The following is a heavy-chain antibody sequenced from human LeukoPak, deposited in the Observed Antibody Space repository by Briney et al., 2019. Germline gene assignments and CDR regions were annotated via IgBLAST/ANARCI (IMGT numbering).Heavy chain of an antibody. CDR1: GGTFSSYA. J-gene: IGHJ3*02. V-gene: IGHV1-69*06. Sequence: SVKVSCKASGGTFSSYAISWVRQAPGQGLEWMGGIIPIFGTANYAQKFQGRVTMTEDTSTDTAYMELSSLRSEDTAVYYCATERIRDGYKIPYDAFDIWGQGTMVTVSS. D-gene: IGHD5-24*01. CDR2: IIPIFGTA. CDR3: ATERIRDGYKIPYDAFDI.